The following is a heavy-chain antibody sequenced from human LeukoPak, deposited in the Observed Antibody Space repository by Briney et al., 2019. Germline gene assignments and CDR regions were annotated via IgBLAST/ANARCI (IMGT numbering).Heavy chain of an antibody. V-gene: IGHV3-53*01. D-gene: IGHD5-18*01. CDR3: AKDLGYRYGKDYYYGMDV. CDR2: IYSGGSA. CDR1: GFTVSSNF. Sequence: PGGSLRLSCAASGFTVSSNFMSWVRQAPGKGLEWVSVIYSGGSAYYADSVKGRFTVSRDNSKNTLFLQMNSLRAEDTAVYYCAKDLGYRYGKDYYYGMDVWGQGTTVTVSS. J-gene: IGHJ6*02.